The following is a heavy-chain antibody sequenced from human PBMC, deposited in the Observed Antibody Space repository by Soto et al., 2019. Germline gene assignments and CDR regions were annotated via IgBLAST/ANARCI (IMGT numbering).Heavy chain of an antibody. V-gene: IGHV3-48*03. D-gene: IGHD2-2*01. CDR2: ISSSGSTI. CDR3: ARPTLRNYQCYAFDI. Sequence: GSLRLSCAASGFTFSSYEMNWVRQAPGKGLEWVSYISSSGSTIYYADTVKGRFTISRDNAKNSLYLQMNSLRAEDTAVYYCARPTLRNYQCYAFDIWGQATMVTVSS. CDR1: GFTFSSYE. J-gene: IGHJ3*02.